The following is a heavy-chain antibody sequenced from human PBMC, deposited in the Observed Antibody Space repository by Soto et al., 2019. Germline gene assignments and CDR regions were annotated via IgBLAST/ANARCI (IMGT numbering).Heavy chain of an antibody. CDR3: ASLRWPKYFQH. V-gene: IGHV1-69*02. J-gene: IGHJ1*01. CDR1: GGTFSSYT. Sequence: ASVKVSCKASGGTFSSYTISWVRQAPGQGLEWMGRIIPILGIANYAQKFQGRVTITADKSTSTAYMELSRLRSEDTAVYYCASLRWPKYFQHWGQGTLVTVSS. CDR2: IIPILGIA.